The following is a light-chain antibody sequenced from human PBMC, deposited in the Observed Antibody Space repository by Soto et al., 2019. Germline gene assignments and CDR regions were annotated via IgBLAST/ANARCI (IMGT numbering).Light chain of an antibody. J-gene: IGLJ1*01. V-gene: IGLV2-14*03. CDR3: SAYTSSTTLLV. CDR2: DVA. CDR1: SSDVGYTF. Sequence: QSVLTQPASVSGSPGQSITVSCTATSSDVGYTFVSWYQHHPGKAPKLLIYDVANRPSGVSTRFSGSRSGDTASLTISGLQAEDEADYFCSAYTSSTTLLVFGTGTKVT.